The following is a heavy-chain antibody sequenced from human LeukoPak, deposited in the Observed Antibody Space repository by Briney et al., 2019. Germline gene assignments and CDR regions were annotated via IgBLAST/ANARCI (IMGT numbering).Heavy chain of an antibody. Sequence: ASVKVSCKASGYTFTSYGISWVRQAPGQGLEWMGWISAYNGNTNYAQKLQGRVTMTTDTSTSTAYMELRSLRSDDTAVYYCARSLPHVVVVPAAIPLDYWGQGTLVTVSS. J-gene: IGHJ4*02. V-gene: IGHV1-18*01. CDR3: ARSLPHVVVVPAAIPLDY. CDR2: ISAYNGNT. D-gene: IGHD2-2*02. CDR1: GYTFTSYG.